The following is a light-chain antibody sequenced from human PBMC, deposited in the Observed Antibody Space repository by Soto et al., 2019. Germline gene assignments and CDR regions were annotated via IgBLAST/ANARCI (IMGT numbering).Light chain of an antibody. V-gene: IGKV3-20*01. CDR3: QKYGAPPLT. CDR2: GGS. J-gene: IGKJ3*01. CDR1: QNIYINS. Sequence: EIVLTQSPDTLSLSPGERATLYCRASQNIYINSLAWYQQIPGQAPRLLIYGGSTRATAVPDSFSGSGSGTDFALTISRLEPEDFAVYYCQKYGAPPLTFGPGTKVD.